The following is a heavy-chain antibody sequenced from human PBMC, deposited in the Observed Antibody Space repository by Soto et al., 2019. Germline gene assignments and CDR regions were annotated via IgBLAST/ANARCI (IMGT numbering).Heavy chain of an antibody. V-gene: IGHV1-18*01. D-gene: IGHD6-13*01. CDR2: ISAYNGNT. CDR3: AGAAGIAAAGKFDP. Sequence: QVRLVQSGAEVKKPGASVKVSCKASGYTFTSYGISWVRQAPGQGLEWMGWISAYNGNTNYAQKLQGRVTMTTDTSTSTANLELRSLRSDETAVYYCAGAAGIAAAGKFDPWGQGTLVTVSS. CDR1: GYTFTSYG. J-gene: IGHJ5*02.